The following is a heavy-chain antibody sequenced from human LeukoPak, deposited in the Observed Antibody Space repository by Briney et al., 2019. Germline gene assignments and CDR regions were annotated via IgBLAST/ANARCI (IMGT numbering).Heavy chain of an antibody. V-gene: IGHV1-2*06. CDR1: GYTFTAYY. Sequence: ASVKVSCKASGYTFTAYYVHWVRQAPGQGLEWMGRIDPNSGDTKYAQKFQDRVTMTRDTSMNTAYMEISSLRYDDTAVYYCGRGIQSFDPWGQGTLVTVSS. CDR2: IDPNSGDT. CDR3: GRGIQSFDP. J-gene: IGHJ5*02.